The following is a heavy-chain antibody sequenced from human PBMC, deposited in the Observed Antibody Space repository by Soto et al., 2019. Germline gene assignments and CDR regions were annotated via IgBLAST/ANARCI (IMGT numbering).Heavy chain of an antibody. J-gene: IGHJ5*02. Sequence: GGSLRLSCAASGFTFSSYSMNWVRQAPGKGLEWVSYISSSSSTIYYADSVKGRFTISRDNAKNSLYLQMNSLRDEDTAVYYCARDRQRGCSSTSCYFRFDPWGQGTLVTVSS. CDR1: GFTFSSYS. D-gene: IGHD2-2*01. CDR2: ISSSSSTI. V-gene: IGHV3-48*02. CDR3: ARDRQRGCSSTSCYFRFDP.